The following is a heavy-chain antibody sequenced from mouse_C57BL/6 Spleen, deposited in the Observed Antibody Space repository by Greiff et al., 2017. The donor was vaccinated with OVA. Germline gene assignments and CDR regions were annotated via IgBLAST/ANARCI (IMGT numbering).Heavy chain of an antibody. Sequence: DVMLVESGGGLVKPGGSLKLSCAASGFTFSSYAMSWVRQTPEKRLEWVATISDGGSYTYYPDNVKGRFTISRDNAKNNLYLQLRHLKSEDTAVYDCERVDDYGVAWFAYWGQGTLVTVSA. CDR2: ISDGGSYT. J-gene: IGHJ3*01. D-gene: IGHD2-4*01. CDR1: GFTFSSYA. V-gene: IGHV5-4*03. CDR3: ERVDDYGVAWFAY.